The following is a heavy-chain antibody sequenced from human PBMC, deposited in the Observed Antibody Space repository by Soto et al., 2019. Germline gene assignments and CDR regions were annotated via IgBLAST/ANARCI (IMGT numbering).Heavy chain of an antibody. V-gene: IGHV3-30-3*01. D-gene: IGHD5-12*01. CDR1: GFTFSSYA. CDR2: ISYVGSNK. Sequence: QVQLVESGGGVVQPGRSLRLSCAASGFTFSSYAMHWVRQAPGKGLEWVAVISYVGSNKYYADSVKGRFTISRDNSKNTLYLQMNSLRAEDTAVYYCARDRGAFDIWGQGTMVTVSS. J-gene: IGHJ3*02. CDR3: ARDRGAFDI.